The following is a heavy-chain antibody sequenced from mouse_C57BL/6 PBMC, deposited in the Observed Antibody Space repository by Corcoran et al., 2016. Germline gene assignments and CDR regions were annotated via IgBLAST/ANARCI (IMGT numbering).Heavy chain of an antibody. V-gene: IGHV9-3*01. CDR3: ARLDFPISTVVATDWYFDV. D-gene: IGHD1-1*01. CDR1: GYTFTTYG. J-gene: IGHJ1*03. Sequence: QIQLVQSGPELKKPGETVKISCKASGYTFTTYGMSWVKQAPGKGLKWMGWINTYSGVPTYADDFKGRFAFSLETSASTAYLQINNLKNEDTATYFCARLDFPISTVVATDWYFDVWVTGTTVTVSS. CDR2: INTYSGVP.